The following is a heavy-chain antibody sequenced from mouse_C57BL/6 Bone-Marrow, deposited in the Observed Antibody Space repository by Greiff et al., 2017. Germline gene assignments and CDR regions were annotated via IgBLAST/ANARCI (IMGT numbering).Heavy chain of an antibody. Sequence: QVQLNQPGAELVKPGASVKLSCKASGYTFTSYWMHWVKQRPGQGLEWIGMIHPNSGSTNYNEKFKSKATLTVDKSSSTAYMQLSSLTSEDSAVYWSAFINTVVDWYFDVWGTGTTVTVSS. CDR3: AFINTVVDWYFDV. D-gene: IGHD1-1*01. CDR1: GYTFTSYW. V-gene: IGHV1-64*01. CDR2: IHPNSGST. J-gene: IGHJ1*03.